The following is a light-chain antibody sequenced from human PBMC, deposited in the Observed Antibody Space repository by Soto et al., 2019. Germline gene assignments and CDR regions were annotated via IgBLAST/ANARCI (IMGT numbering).Light chain of an antibody. Sequence: DIQMTQSPSSLSASVGDSVTMTCQASQDIKNFLNWYQQKPGKAPKLLIYDAFKLDTGVPSGFSGSGSGTDFTFTISSLQPEDIATYFCLQYDSLPPTFGGGTKVEI. CDR1: QDIKNF. J-gene: IGKJ4*01. CDR3: LQYDSLPPT. V-gene: IGKV1-33*01. CDR2: DAF.